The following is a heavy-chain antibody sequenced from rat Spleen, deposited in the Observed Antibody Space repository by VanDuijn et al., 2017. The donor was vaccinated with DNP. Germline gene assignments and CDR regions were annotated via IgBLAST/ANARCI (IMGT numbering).Heavy chain of an antibody. J-gene: IGHJ1*01. Sequence: EVQLVETGGGLVQPGRSMRLSCAASGFTFSSFPMAWVRQAPTKGLDWVATISHGDSSTYYRDSVKGRFTISRDNAQSTLYLQMDSLRSEDTATYYCARRDGGYWYFDFWGPGTMVTVSS. CDR3: ARRDGGYWYFDF. CDR2: ISHGDSST. CDR1: GFTFSSFP. V-gene: IGHV5-7*01. D-gene: IGHD1-11*01.